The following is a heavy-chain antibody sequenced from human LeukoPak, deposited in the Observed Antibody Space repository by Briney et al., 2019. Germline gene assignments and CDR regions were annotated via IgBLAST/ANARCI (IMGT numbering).Heavy chain of an antibody. CDR2: INPNSGGT. CDR1: GYTFTGYY. D-gene: IGHD3-3*01. J-gene: IGHJ6*02. CDR3: AREIDFWSGYSMSPYYGMDV. V-gene: IGHV1-2*06. Sequence: ASVKVSCKASGYTFTGYYMHWVRQAPGQGLEWMGRINPNSGGTNYAQKFQGRVTMTRDTSISTAYMELSRLRSDDTAVYYCAREIDFWSGYSMSPYYGMDVWGQGTTVTASS.